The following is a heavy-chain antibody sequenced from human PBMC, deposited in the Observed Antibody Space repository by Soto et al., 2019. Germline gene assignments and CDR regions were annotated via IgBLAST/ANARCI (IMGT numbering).Heavy chain of an antibody. V-gene: IGHV4-39*01. CDR3: ARHLGIAVAGTIGYWFDP. CDR1: GDSISSSRYY. J-gene: IGHJ5*02. D-gene: IGHD6-19*01. Sequence: PSETLSLTCTVSGDSISSSRYYWGWIRQPPGKGLEWIGSLYFIGNTYYNPSLKSRLTISVDTSKNRFSLQLSSVTAADTAMYYCARHLGIAVAGTIGYWFDPWGQGTLVTVS. CDR2: LYFIGNT.